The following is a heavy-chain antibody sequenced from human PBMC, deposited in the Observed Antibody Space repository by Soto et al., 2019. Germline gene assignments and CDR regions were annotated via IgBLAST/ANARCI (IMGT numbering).Heavy chain of an antibody. V-gene: IGHV1-69*13. J-gene: IGHJ4*02. D-gene: IGHD2-15*01. CDR3: ATPRGYCSGGSCFPGTVTDY. CDR2: IIPIFGTA. CDR1: GGTFSSYA. Sequence: SVKVSCKASGGTFSSYAISWVRQAPGQGLEWMGGIIPIFGTANYAQKFQGRVTITADESTSTAYMELSSLRSEDTAVYYCATPRGYCSGGSCFPGTVTDYWGQGTLVTVSS.